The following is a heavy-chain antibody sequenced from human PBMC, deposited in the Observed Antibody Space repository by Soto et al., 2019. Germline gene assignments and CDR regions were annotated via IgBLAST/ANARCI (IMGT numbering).Heavy chain of an antibody. CDR1: GYSFTSYW. D-gene: IGHD2-2*01. V-gene: IGHV5-51*01. J-gene: IGHJ5*02. CDR3: ASVVPAANGGYRYNWFDP. Sequence: RGESLKISCKGSGYSFTSYWIGWVRQMPGKGLEWMGIIYPGDSDTRYSPSFQGQVTISADKSISTAYLQWSSLKASDTAMYYCASVVPAANGGYRYNWFDPWGQGNLVTVSS. CDR2: IYPGDSDT.